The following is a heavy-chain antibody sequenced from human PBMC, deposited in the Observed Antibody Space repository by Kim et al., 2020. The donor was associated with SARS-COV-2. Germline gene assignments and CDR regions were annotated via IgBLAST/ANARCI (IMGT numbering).Heavy chain of an antibody. CDR2: INPSGGST. CDR1: GYTFTSYY. Sequence: ASVKVSCKASGYTFTSYYMHWVRQAPGQGLEWMGIINPSGGSTSYAQKFQGRVTMTRDTSTSTVYMELSSLRSEDTAVYYCARTNNYDILTGYPGGFDYWGQGTLVTVSS. V-gene: IGHV1-46*01. CDR3: ARTNNYDILTGYPGGFDY. D-gene: IGHD3-9*01. J-gene: IGHJ4*02.